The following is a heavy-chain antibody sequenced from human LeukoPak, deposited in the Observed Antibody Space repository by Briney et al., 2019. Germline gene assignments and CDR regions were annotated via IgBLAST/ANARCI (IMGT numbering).Heavy chain of an antibody. CDR1: GFTFSSHS. Sequence: WGSLRLSCAASGFTFSSHSMNWVRQAPGKGLEWVSYISSSSSYIYYADSVKGRFAISRDNAKNSLYLQMNSLRAEDSGIYYCARAPEWLIFDYWGQGTLVTVSS. V-gene: IGHV3-21*01. J-gene: IGHJ4*02. CDR3: ARAPEWLIFDY. D-gene: IGHD6-19*01. CDR2: ISSSSSYI.